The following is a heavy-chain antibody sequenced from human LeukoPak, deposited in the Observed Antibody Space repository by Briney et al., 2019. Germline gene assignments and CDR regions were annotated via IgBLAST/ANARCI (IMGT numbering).Heavy chain of an antibody. J-gene: IGHJ4*02. CDR2: ISGSGGST. V-gene: IGHV3-23*01. Sequence: GGSLRLSCAASGFTFSSHAMSWVRQAPGKGLEWVSAISGSGGSTYYADSVKGRFTISRDNSKNTLYLQMNSLRAEDTAVYYCAKVIDFWSGYEADYWGQGTLVTVSS. CDR3: AKVIDFWSGYEADY. D-gene: IGHD3-3*01. CDR1: GFTFSSHA.